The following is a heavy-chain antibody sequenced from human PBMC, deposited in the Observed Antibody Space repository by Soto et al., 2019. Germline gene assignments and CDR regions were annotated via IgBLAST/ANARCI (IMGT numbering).Heavy chain of an antibody. V-gene: IGHV3-23*01. CDR3: AKRRGAGGHFDY. D-gene: IGHD2-15*01. CDR1: GFTFSSYA. J-gene: IGHJ4*02. Sequence: LRLSCAASGFTFSSYAMGWVRQGPGKGLEWVAVVSIGGSTHYADSVRGRFTISRDNSKNTLSLQMNSLTAEGTAVYFCAKRRGAGGHFDYWGQGALVTVSS. CDR2: VSIGGST.